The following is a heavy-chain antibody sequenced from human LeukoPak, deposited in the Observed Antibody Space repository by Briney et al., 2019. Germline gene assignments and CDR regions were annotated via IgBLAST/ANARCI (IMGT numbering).Heavy chain of an antibody. V-gene: IGHV4-59*12. J-gene: IGHJ2*01. CDR3: ARNYDSSGYYLYWYFDL. CDR2: IYYSGST. CDR1: GGSISSYY. D-gene: IGHD3-22*01. Sequence: SETLSLTCTVSGGSISSYYWSWIRQPPGKGLEWIGYIYYSGSTNYNPSLKSRVTISVDTSKNQFSLKLSSVTAADTAVYYCARNYDSSGYYLYWYFDLWGRSTLVTVSS.